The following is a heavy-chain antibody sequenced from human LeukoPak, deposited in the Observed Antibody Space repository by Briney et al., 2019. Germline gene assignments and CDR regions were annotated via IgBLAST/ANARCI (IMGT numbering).Heavy chain of an antibody. J-gene: IGHJ6*03. D-gene: IGHD5-24*01. CDR2: IIPIFGTA. V-gene: IGHV1-69*13. CDR1: GGTFSSYA. Sequence: ASVKVSCKASGGTFSSYAISWVRQAPGQGLEWMGGIIPIFGTANYAQKFQGRVTITADESTSTAYMELSSLRSEDTAVYYCARDGRLLRDGYNFRYYYYMDVWGKGTTVTISS. CDR3: ARDGRLLRDGYNFRYYYYMDV.